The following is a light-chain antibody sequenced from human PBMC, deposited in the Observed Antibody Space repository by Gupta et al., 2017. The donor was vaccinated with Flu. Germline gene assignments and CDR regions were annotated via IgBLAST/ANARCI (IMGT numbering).Light chain of an antibody. Sequence: DIQMTQSPSTLSAYVGDRVTITWRDSQSIGSWLAWYQQKPGKPPKLLISKASDVEIDGTSRFSERGSWKEFTLTSSDLQEDDFAVYYCQQSYGDRTFGQGTMVEFK. CDR3: QQSYGDRT. J-gene: IGKJ1*01. CDR2: KAS. V-gene: IGKV1-5*03. CDR1: QSIGSW.